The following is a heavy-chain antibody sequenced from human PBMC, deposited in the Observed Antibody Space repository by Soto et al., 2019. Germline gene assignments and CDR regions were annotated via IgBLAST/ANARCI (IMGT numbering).Heavy chain of an antibody. CDR1: GATFSGNF. D-gene: IGHD3-10*01. J-gene: IGHJ4*02. V-gene: IGHV1-2*02. CDR3: TRDRSGANFQY. CDR2: IHPDNGDT. Sequence: QVQLVQSGAEVREPGASVKVSCKPSGATFSGNFFHWGRQNPGQGLAWMGWIHPDNGDTNHAQKFQDRVTMNRDTSISTAYMDLSRLISDATAVYFCTRDRSGANFQYWRQGTMVTVSS.